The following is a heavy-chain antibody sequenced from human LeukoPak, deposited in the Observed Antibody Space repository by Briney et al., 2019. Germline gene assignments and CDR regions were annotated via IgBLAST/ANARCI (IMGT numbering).Heavy chain of an antibody. J-gene: IGHJ5*02. CDR2: IYPGDSDV. Sequence: GESLNISLKGSGYRFSNYWIGLVRQMPGKGLEWMGIIYPGDSDVRYSPSFQDQVTISADKSISTAYLQWSSLKASDTPMYYCARRGSTTQGGNWFDPWGQGTLVTVSS. D-gene: IGHD4-17*01. V-gene: IGHV5-51*01. CDR1: GYRFSNYW. CDR3: ARRGSTTQGGNWFDP.